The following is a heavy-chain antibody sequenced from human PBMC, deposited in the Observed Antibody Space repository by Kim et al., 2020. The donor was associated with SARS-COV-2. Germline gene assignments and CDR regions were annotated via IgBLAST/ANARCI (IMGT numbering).Heavy chain of an antibody. CDR3: ARRQGIFYMDV. V-gene: IGHV3-21*01. Sequence: NADSVKCRFTISRDNAKNSLYQKMNSLRAEDTAVYYCARRQGIFYMDVWGQGTTVTVSS. J-gene: IGHJ6*02.